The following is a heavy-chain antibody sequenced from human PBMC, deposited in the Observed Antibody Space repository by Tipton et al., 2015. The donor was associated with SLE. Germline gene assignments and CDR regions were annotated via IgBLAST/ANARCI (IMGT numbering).Heavy chain of an antibody. J-gene: IGHJ3*02. Sequence: TLSLTCTVSGGSISSSSYYWSWIRQPPGKGLEWIGYIYYSGSTNYNPSLKSRVTISVDTSKNQFSLKLSSVTAADTAVYYCARGTGDHMIVVVLDAFDIWGQGTMVTVSS. V-gene: IGHV4-61*01. CDR3: ARGTGDHMIVVVLDAFDI. CDR1: GGSISSSSYY. D-gene: IGHD3-22*01. CDR2: IYYSGST.